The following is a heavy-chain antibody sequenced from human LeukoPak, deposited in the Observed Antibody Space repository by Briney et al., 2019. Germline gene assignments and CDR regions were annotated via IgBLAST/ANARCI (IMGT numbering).Heavy chain of an antibody. D-gene: IGHD3-3*01. Sequence: GGSLRLSCAASRFSFSTYPMGWVRQAPGKGLEWVSGISASGDVTFHADPVKGRFTISRDNSKNTLYLQMNSLRAEDTAVYYCARDRPVRFLEWSKSPYYMDVWGKGTTVTVSS. CDR2: ISASGDVT. V-gene: IGHV3-23*01. CDR1: RFSFSTYP. CDR3: ARDRPVRFLEWSKSPYYMDV. J-gene: IGHJ6*03.